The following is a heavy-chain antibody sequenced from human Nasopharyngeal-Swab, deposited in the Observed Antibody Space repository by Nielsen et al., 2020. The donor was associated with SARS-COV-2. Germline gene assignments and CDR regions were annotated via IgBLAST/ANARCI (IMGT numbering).Heavy chain of an antibody. Sequence: GESLKISCAASGFTFSSYAMHWVRQAPGKGLEWVAVISYDGSNKYYADSVKGRFTISRDNSKNTLYLQMNSLRAEDTAVYYCARDASGWYIDYWGQGTPVTVSS. V-gene: IGHV3-30-3*01. CDR1: GFTFSSYA. CDR3: ARDASGWYIDY. CDR2: ISYDGSNK. J-gene: IGHJ4*02. D-gene: IGHD6-19*01.